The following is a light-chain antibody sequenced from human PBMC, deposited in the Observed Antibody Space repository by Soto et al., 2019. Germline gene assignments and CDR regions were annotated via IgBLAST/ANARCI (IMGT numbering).Light chain of an antibody. J-gene: IGKJ1*01. V-gene: IGKV3-20*01. CDR1: QSVGSSY. CDR2: GAS. Sequence: EIVLTQSPGTLSLSPGARATLSCRASQSVGSSYLAWYLQKPGQAPRLLIYGASDRATGIPDRFSGSGSGTDFTLIISRLEPEDFAVYYCQQYGNSPWTFGQGTKVDIK. CDR3: QQYGNSPWT.